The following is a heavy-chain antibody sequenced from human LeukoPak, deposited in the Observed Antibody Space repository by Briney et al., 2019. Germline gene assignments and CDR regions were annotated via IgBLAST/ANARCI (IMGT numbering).Heavy chain of an antibody. V-gene: IGHV3-23*01. D-gene: IGHD3-22*01. Sequence: PGGSLRLSCAASGFTFSSYAMSWVPQAPGKGLEWVSAISGSGGSTYYADSVEGRFTISRDNAKNTLYLQMNSLRAEDTAVYYCAKSLSPMIVVVITGDDAFDIWGQGTMVTVSS. CDR3: AKSLSPMIVVVITGDDAFDI. CDR2: ISGSGGST. CDR1: GFTFSSYA. J-gene: IGHJ3*02.